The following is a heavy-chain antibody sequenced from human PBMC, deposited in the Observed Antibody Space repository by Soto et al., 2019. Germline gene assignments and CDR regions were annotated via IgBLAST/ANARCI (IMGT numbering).Heavy chain of an antibody. CDR3: ARAYCSGGSCYYLFDY. D-gene: IGHD2-15*01. Sequence: PSETLSLTCAVYGGSFSGYYWSWIRQPPGKGLEWIGEINHSGSTNYNPSLKSRVTISVDTSKNQFSLKLSSVTAADTAVYYCARAYCSGGSCYYLFDYWGQGTTVTVSS. V-gene: IGHV4-34*01. CDR2: INHSGST. CDR1: GGSFSGYY. J-gene: IGHJ4*03.